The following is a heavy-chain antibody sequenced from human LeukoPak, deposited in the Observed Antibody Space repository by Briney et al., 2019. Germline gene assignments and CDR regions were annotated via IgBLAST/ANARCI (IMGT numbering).Heavy chain of an antibody. V-gene: IGHV1-2*02. CDR1: GYTFTGYY. D-gene: IGHD3-22*01. CDR3: ARVLRYDGSSGYYAY. Sequence: ASVKVSCKASGYTFTGYYMHWVRQAPGQGLEWMGWINPNSGGTNYAQTLQGRVTMTRDTSISIVYMELSGLRTDDTAVYYCARVLRYDGSSGYYAYWGQGTLVTVSS. J-gene: IGHJ4*02. CDR2: INPNSGGT.